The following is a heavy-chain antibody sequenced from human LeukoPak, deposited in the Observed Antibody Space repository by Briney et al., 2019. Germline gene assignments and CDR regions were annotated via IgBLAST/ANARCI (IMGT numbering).Heavy chain of an antibody. Sequence: GGSLRLSCAASGFTFSSYAMSWVRQAPGKGLEWVSAITGSGGSTYYADSVKGRFTISRDNSKNTLYLQMNSLRAEDTAVYYCAKDTRYSGSYYFVFDYWGQGTLVTVSS. J-gene: IGHJ4*02. D-gene: IGHD1-26*01. CDR3: AKDTRYSGSYYFVFDY. V-gene: IGHV3-23*01. CDR2: ITGSGGST. CDR1: GFTFSSYA.